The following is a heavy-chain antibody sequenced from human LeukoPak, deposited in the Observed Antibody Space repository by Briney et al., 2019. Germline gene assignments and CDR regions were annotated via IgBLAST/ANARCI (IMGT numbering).Heavy chain of an antibody. D-gene: IGHD1-7*01. CDR2: IIPIFGTA. Sequence: ASVKVSCKASGGTFSSYAISWVRQAPGQGLEWMGGIIPIFGTANYAQKFQGRVTITADESTSTAYMELSSLRSEDTAVYYCARGRRVTVELIYWGQGTLVTVSS. J-gene: IGHJ4*02. CDR1: GGTFSSYA. V-gene: IGHV1-69*13. CDR3: ARGRRVTVELIY.